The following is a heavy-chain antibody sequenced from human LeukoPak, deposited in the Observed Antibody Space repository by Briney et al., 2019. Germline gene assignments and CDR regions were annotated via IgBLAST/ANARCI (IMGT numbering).Heavy chain of an antibody. J-gene: IGHJ6*03. Sequence: GGSLRLSCAGSGFIVGDTHMTWVRQAPGKGREWVSLVYSGTTTHYAASAKGRFSISRDHSNNILYLQMNTLRAEDTAVYYCARLQGYSLGYQYFYYMDVWGTGTTVTVSS. V-gene: IGHV3-53*01. CDR3: ARLQGYSLGYQYFYYMDV. CDR1: GFIVGDTH. D-gene: IGHD5-18*01. CDR2: VYSGTTT.